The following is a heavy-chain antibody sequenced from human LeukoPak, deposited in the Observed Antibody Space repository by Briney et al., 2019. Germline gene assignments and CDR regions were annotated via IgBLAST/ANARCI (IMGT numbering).Heavy chain of an antibody. CDR3: ARRLRTPTPGTTGYFDV. V-gene: IGHV4-34*01. D-gene: IGHD1-1*01. CDR1: GGSFSGYY. J-gene: IGHJ4*03. Sequence: SETLSLTCAVYGGSFSGYYWSWIRQPPGKGLEWIGEINHSGSTNYNPSLKSRVTMSVDTSKNQFSLKLSSVTAADTAVYYCARRLRTPTPGTTGYFDVWGQGTLVTVSS. CDR2: INHSGST.